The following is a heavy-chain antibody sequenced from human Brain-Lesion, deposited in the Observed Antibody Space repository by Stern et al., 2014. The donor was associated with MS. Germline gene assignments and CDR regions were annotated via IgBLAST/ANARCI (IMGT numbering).Heavy chain of an antibody. V-gene: IGHV3-33*06. J-gene: IGHJ6*02. D-gene: IGHD6-19*01. CDR3: AKDKKDSSGWNLYFYGMDV. Sequence: VQLEESGGGVVQPGRSLRLSCAVSGFTFSSSGMYWVRQAPGKGLEWVAGLWFDGTKKNYIESVKGRFTISRDNSKNTLSLQMTSLRAEDTAVYYCAKDKKDSSGWNLYFYGMDVWGQGTTVIVSS. CDR2: LWFDGTKK. CDR1: GFTFSSSG.